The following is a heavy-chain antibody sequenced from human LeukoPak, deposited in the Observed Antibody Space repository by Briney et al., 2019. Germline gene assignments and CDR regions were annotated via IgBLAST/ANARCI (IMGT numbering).Heavy chain of an antibody. Sequence: GGSLRLSCAASGFIFSGSAMHWVRQASGKGLEWVGRIRSKTNGYATVYAASLKGRFTISRDDSKKTAYLQMNSLKTEDTALYYCTRGADDSLCFDCLSRWGQGILVTVSS. J-gene: IGHJ4*02. D-gene: IGHD3-9*01. CDR2: IRSKTNGYAT. CDR3: TRGADDSLCFDCLSR. V-gene: IGHV3-73*01. CDR1: GFIFSGSA.